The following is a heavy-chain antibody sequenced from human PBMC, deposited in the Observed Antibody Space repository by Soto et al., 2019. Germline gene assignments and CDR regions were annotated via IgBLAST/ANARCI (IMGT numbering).Heavy chain of an antibody. D-gene: IGHD3-16*01. CDR2: MNPNSGNT. V-gene: IGHV1-8*01. CDR3: ERLKGGDYYYYYGMDV. CDR1: GYTFTSYD. J-gene: IGHJ6*02. Sequence: QVQLVQSGAEVKKPGASVKVSCKASGYTFTSYDINWVRQATGQGLEWMGWMNPNSGNTGYAQQFQGRVTMTRNTSISTAYMELSSLRSEDTAVYYCERLKGGDYYYYYGMDVWGQGTTVTVSS.